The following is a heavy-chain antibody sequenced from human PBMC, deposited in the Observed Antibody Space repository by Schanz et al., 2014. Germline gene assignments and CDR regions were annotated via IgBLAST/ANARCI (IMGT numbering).Heavy chain of an antibody. J-gene: IGHJ4*02. CDR2: IRADGRMT. CDR3: AGGKTTGLAY. D-gene: IGHD4-4*01. V-gene: IGHV3-74*02. CDR1: GLTLSDYW. Sequence: DVQLVESGGGLVQSGGSLRLSCAASGLTLSDYWMHWVRQAPGKGPEWISHIRADGRMTNYAASVEGRFTISRDVAKNTLYLQMFSLRAEDMGVYYCAGGKTTGLAYWGQGTQVAVSS.